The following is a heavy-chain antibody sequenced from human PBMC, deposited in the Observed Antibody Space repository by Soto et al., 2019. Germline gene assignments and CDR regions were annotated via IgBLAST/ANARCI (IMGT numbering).Heavy chain of an antibody. Sequence: GGSLRLSCSASGFTFSSYSMNWVRQAPGKGLEWVSSISSSSSYIYYADSVKGRFTISRDNAKNSLYLQMNSLRAEDTAVYYCARGYYGSGSSHFDYWGQGTLVTVSS. CDR3: ARGYYGSGSSHFDY. J-gene: IGHJ4*02. D-gene: IGHD3-10*01. CDR1: GFTFSSYS. V-gene: IGHV3-21*01. CDR2: ISSSSSYI.